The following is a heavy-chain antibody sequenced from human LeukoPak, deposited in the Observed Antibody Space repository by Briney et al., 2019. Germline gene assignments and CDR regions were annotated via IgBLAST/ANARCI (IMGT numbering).Heavy chain of an antibody. CDR3: ARVSGILTGLYDY. CDR2: ISAYNGNT. CDR1: VYTFTSYG. V-gene: IGHV1-18*01. Sequence: GASVKVSCKASVYTFTSYGISWVRQAPGQGLEWMGWISAYNGNTNYAQKFQGRVTMTTDTSTTTAYMELRSLRTDDSAVYYCARVSGILTGLYDYWGQGTLVTVSS. J-gene: IGHJ4*02. D-gene: IGHD3-9*01.